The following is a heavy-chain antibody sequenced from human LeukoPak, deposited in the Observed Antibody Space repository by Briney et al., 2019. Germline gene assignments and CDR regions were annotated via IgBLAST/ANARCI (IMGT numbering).Heavy chain of an antibody. CDR1: GGSFRGYG. Sequence: SVKVSCKVSGGSFRGYGFTWVRQAPGQGLEWMGGISPVFGTATYAQKFKGRVTLTTDESTSTAYMEVSSLRHEDTAIYYCAAEAVHDSGGYYPSLDYWGQETLVTVSS. CDR3: AAEAVHDSGGYYPSLDY. J-gene: IGHJ4*02. V-gene: IGHV1-69*05. D-gene: IGHD3-22*01. CDR2: ISPVFGTA.